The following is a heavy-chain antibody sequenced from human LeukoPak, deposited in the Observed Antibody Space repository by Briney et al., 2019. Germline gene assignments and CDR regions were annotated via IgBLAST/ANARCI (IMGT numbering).Heavy chain of an antibody. Sequence: SETLSLTCTVSGDSISSYYCSWIRQPPGKGLEWIGYIYYSGSTNYNPSLKSRVTISVDTSKNQFSLKLSSVTAADTAVYYCARLFTVDIVATRDAFDIWGQGTMVTVSS. CDR2: IYYSGST. CDR1: GDSISSYY. V-gene: IGHV4-59*08. D-gene: IGHD5-12*01. J-gene: IGHJ3*02. CDR3: ARLFTVDIVATRDAFDI.